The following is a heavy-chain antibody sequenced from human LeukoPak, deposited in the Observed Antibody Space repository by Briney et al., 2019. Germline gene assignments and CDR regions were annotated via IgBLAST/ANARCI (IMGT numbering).Heavy chain of an antibody. CDR2: INPNSGGT. Sequence: ASVKLSCKASGSTFTGYYMHWGRQAPGQGLEGMGWINPNSGGTNYAQKFQRRVTMTRDTSISTAYMELSRLRSDDTAVYYCARGHDFYAFDIWGQGTMVTVSS. CDR1: GSTFTGYY. V-gene: IGHV1-2*02. J-gene: IGHJ3*02. D-gene: IGHD2-21*02. CDR3: ARGHDFYAFDI.